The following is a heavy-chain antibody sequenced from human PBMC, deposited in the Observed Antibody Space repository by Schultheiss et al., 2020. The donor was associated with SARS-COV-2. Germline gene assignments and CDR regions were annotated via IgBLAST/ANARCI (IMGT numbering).Heavy chain of an antibody. D-gene: IGHD2-21*02. CDR1: GFTFSSYA. V-gene: IGHV3-23*01. CDR2: ISGSGDST. J-gene: IGHJ4*02. CDR3: AKAKLAYCGGDCYLFDY. Sequence: GGSLRLSCAASGFTFSSYAMTWVRQAPGKGLEWVSTISGSGDSTYYADSVKGRFTISRDNSKNTLYLQMNSLRAEDTAVYYCAKAKLAYCGGDCYLFDYWGQGTLVTVSS.